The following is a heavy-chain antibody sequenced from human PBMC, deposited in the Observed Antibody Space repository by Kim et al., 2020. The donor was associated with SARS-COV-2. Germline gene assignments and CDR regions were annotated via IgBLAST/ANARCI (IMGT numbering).Heavy chain of an antibody. CDR2: IYPGDSDT. CDR3: ARHNTQQLTHYYYYYMDV. V-gene: IGHV5-51*01. D-gene: IGHD6-13*01. J-gene: IGHJ6*03. CDR1: GYSFTSYW. Sequence: GESLKISCKGSGYSFTSYWIGWVRQMPGKGLEWMGIIYPGDSDTRYSPSFQGQVTISADKSISTAYLQWSSLKASDTAMYYCARHNTQQLTHYYYYYMDVWGKGTTVTVSS.